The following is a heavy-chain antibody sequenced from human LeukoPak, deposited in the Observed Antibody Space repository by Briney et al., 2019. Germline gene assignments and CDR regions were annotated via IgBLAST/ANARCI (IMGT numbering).Heavy chain of an antibody. CDR3: ARVGGITMIVVLITDAFDI. D-gene: IGHD3-22*01. CDR1: GFSFTTY. CDR2: IYYSGST. J-gene: IGHJ3*02. V-gene: IGHV4-39*07. Sequence: GSLRLSCAASGFSFTTYWMGWIRQPPGKGLEWIGSIYYSGSTYYNPSLKSRVTISVDTSKNQFSLKLRSVTAADTAVYYCARVGGITMIVVLITDAFDIWGQGTMVTVSS.